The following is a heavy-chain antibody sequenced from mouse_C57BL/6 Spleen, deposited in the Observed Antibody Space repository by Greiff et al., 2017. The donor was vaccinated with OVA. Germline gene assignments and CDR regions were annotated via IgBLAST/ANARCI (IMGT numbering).Heavy chain of an antibody. D-gene: IGHD2-10*02. J-gene: IGHJ3*01. CDR2: INPNNGGT. Sequence: VHVKQSGPELVKPGASVKIPCKASGYTFTDYNMDWVKQSHGKSLEWIGDINPNNGGTIYNQKFKGKATLTVDKSSSTAYMELRSLTSEDTAVYYCARPLDGGFAYWGQGTLVTVSA. CDR1: GYTFTDYN. V-gene: IGHV1-18*01. CDR3: ARPLDGGFAY.